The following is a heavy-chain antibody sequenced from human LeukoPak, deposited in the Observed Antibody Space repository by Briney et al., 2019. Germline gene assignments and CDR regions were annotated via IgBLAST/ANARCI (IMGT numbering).Heavy chain of an antibody. J-gene: IGHJ3*02. V-gene: IGHV1-18*01. D-gene: IGHD6-19*01. CDR3: ARGLQENLAWLTAFSAFDI. CDR2: ISAYNGNT. Sequence: ASVKVSCKTSGYTFTSYGIGWVRQAPGQGLEWMGWISAYNGNTNYAQKVQGRVTMTTDTSTSTAYMELRSLRSDDTAVYYRARGLQENLAWLTAFSAFDIWGQGTMVTVSS. CDR1: GYTFTSYG.